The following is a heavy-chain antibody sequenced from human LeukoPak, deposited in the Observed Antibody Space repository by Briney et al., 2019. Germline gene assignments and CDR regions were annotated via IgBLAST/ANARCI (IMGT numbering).Heavy chain of an antibody. D-gene: IGHD4-23*01. CDR2: IYYSGST. CDR3: ARLSRGKCAFDI. J-gene: IGHJ3*02. V-gene: IGHV4-30-4*07. CDR1: GGSISSGGYS. Sequence: PSQTLSLTCAVSGGSISSGGYSWSWIRQPPGKGLEWIGYIYYSGSTYYNPSLKSRVTISVDTSKNQFSLKLTSVTAADTAVYYCARLSRGKCAFDIWGQGTMVTVSS.